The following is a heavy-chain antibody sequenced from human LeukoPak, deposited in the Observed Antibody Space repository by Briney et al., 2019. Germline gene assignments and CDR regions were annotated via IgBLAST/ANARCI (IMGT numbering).Heavy chain of an antibody. CDR2: INHSGST. J-gene: IGHJ4*02. CDR1: GGSFSGYY. V-gene: IGHV4-34*01. D-gene: IGHD3-16*02. Sequence: SETLSLTCAVYGGSFSGYYWSWIRQPPGKGLEWIGEINHSGSTNYNPSLKSRVTISVDTSRNQFSLKLSSVTAADTAVYYCARTVPGSYRYFDYWGQGTLVTVSS. CDR3: ARTVPGSYRYFDY.